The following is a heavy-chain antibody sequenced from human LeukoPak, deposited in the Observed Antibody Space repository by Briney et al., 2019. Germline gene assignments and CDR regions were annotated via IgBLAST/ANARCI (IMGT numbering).Heavy chain of an antibody. V-gene: IGHV3-21*01. D-gene: IGHD4-11*01. CDR2: ITSTSIYR. CDR1: GFTFSNYN. Sequence: GGSLRLSCAASGFTFSNYNMNWVRQAPGKGLEWVSSITSTSIYRYYADSVKGRFTISRDNAKKSLYLQTNSLRAGDTAVYYCAKTTITPSYYMDVWGKGTTVTVSS. CDR3: AKTTITPSYYMDV. J-gene: IGHJ6*03.